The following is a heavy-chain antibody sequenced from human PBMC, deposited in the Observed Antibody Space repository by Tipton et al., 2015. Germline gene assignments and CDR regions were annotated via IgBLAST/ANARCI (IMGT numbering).Heavy chain of an antibody. CDR1: GGSFSGYY. Sequence: TLSLTCAVYGGSFSGYYWSWIRQTPGKGLEWIGEINHGGSSNYKTSLNSRVSVSVDTSKNQFSLRVSSVTAADTAVYYCARHLYYYYYGMDVWGQGTTVTVSS. CDR2: INHGGSS. J-gene: IGHJ6*02. V-gene: IGHV4-34*01. CDR3: ARHLYYYYYGMDV.